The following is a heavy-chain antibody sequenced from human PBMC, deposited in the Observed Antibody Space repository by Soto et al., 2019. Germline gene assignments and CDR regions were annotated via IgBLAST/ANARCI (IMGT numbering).Heavy chain of an antibody. Sequence: VGSLRLSCSASGFIFSTYAMHWVRQAPGKGLEHISAISPNGGSTYYADSVKGRFTISRDNSKNTLYLQMTSLRAEDTAVYYCVKENLGYCSGGSCYSWYYYGMDVWGQGTTVTVS. CDR1: GFIFSTYA. D-gene: IGHD2-15*01. V-gene: IGHV3-64D*06. CDR3: VKENLGYCSGGSCYSWYYYGMDV. J-gene: IGHJ6*02. CDR2: ISPNGGST.